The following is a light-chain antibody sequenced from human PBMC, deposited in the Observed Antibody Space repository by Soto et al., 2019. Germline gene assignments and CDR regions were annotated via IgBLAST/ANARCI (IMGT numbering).Light chain of an antibody. J-gene: IGLJ1*01. CDR1: NSDVGAYRF. CDR2: EVS. CDR3: TSYTSTSHYV. Sequence: ALTQPASVSWSPGQSITISCTGTNSDVGAYRFVFWYQQHPGKAPKLMIYEVSRRPSGISDRFSGSKSGNTASLTISGLQAEDEADYYCTSYTSTSHYVFGTGTKVTVL. V-gene: IGLV2-14*01.